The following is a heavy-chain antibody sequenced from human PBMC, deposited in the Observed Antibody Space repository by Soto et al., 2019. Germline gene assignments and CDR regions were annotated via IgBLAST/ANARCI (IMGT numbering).Heavy chain of an antibody. J-gene: IGHJ5*02. V-gene: IGHV4-61*02. Sequence: PSETLSLTCAVSGGSITSGAYYWTWIRQPAGKGLEWIGRIYGSGSTKYNPSLQSRVTMSLDTSKNQFSLRLESVTAADTAVYYCARGQRFSDWFDPWGQGTLVTVSS. CDR2: IYGSGST. D-gene: IGHD3-3*01. CDR3: ARGQRFSDWFDP. CDR1: GGSITSGAYY.